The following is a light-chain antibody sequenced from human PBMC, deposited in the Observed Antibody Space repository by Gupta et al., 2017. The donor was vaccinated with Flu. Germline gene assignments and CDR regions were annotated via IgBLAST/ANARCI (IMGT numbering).Light chain of an antibody. V-gene: IGKV1-5*03. CDR2: KAS. CDR3: QQYNSYPWT. CDR1: QSISSW. J-gene: IGKJ1*01. Sequence: VGDRVTITCRASQSISSWLAWYQQKPGKAPKLLIYKASSLESGVPSRFSGSGSGTEFTLTISSLQPDDFATYYCQQYNSYPWTFGQGTKVEIK.